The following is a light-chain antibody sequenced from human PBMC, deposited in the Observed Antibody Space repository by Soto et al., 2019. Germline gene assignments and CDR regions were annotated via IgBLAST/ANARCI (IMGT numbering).Light chain of an antibody. Sequence: EIVMTQSPSSLSVSPGDRVTLSCRTSQSVNNNLAWYQQKPGQAPRLLIYDASTRATGVPAKFSGSGSGTEFTLRISSLQSEDFAVYYCQHYNGWPVFGRGTKVDIE. CDR2: DAS. CDR1: QSVNNN. J-gene: IGKJ3*01. V-gene: IGKV3-15*01. CDR3: QHYNGWPV.